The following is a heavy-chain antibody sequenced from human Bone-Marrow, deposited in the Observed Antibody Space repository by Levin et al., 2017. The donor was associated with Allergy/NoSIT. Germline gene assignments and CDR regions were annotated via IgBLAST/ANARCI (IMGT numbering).Heavy chain of an antibody. Sequence: SETLSLTCTVSGGSISSGGYYWSWIRQHPGKGLEWIGYIYYSGSTYYNPSLKSRVTISVDTSKNQFSLKLSSVTAADTAVYYCARVSADHNFDYWGQGTLVTVSS. CDR1: GGSISSGGYY. CDR2: IYYSGST. J-gene: IGHJ4*02. V-gene: IGHV4-31*03. CDR3: ARVSADHNFDY.